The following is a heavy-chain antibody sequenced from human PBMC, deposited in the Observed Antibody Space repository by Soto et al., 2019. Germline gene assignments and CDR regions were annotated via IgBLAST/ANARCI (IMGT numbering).Heavy chain of an antibody. V-gene: IGHV1-69*13. D-gene: IGHD1-7*01. CDR2: IIPIFGTA. CDR3: ARDHPGTTGSFDY. Sequence: SVKVSCKASGGTFSSYAISWVRQAPGQGLEWMGGIIPIFGTANYAQKFQGRVAITADESASTAYMELSSLRSEDTAVYYCARDHPGTTGSFDYWGQGTLVTVSS. CDR1: GGTFSSYA. J-gene: IGHJ4*02.